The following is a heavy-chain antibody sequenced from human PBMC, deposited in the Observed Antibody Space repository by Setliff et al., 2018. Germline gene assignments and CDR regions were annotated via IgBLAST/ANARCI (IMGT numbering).Heavy chain of an antibody. D-gene: IGHD3-22*01. CDR2: INPNGGGT. Sequence: ASVKVSCKASGYTFTGYYMHWVRQAPGQGLEWMGRINPNGGGTNYAQKFQGRVTMTRDTSISTAYMELSRLRSDDTAVYYCARSYYYDSSAANWFDPWGQGTLVTVSS. CDR3: ARSYYYDSSAANWFDP. V-gene: IGHV1-2*06. CDR1: GYTFTGYY. J-gene: IGHJ5*02.